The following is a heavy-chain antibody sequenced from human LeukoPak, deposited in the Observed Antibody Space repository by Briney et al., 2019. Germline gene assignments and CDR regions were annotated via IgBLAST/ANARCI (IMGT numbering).Heavy chain of an antibody. CDR3: ASGSGSYYDR. D-gene: IGHD1-26*01. CDR2: ITPFNGNT. J-gene: IGHJ4*02. Sequence: SVKVSCKASGYTFTYRYLHWVRQAPRQALEWMGWITPFNGNTNYAQKFQDRVIITRDRSMSTAYMELSSLRSEDTAMYYCASGSGSYYDRWGQGTLVTVSS. CDR1: GYTFTYRY. V-gene: IGHV1-45*03.